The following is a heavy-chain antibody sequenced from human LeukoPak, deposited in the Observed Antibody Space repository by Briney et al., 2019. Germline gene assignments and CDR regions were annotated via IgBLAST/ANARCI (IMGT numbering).Heavy chain of an antibody. J-gene: IGHJ6*03. CDR3: ARHKGYCSSTSCYGGAYYYYMDV. Sequence: PSETLSLTCTVSGGSISSYYWSWIRQPPGKGLEWIGYIYTSGSTNYNPSLKSRVTISVDTSKNQFSLKLSSVTAADTAVYYCARHKGYCSSTSCYGGAYYYYMDVWGKGTTVTVSS. CDR1: GGSISSYY. D-gene: IGHD2-2*01. CDR2: IYTSGST. V-gene: IGHV4-4*09.